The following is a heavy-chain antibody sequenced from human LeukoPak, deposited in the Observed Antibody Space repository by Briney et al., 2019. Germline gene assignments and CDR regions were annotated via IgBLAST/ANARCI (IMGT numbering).Heavy chain of an antibody. CDR2: IRYDGSNK. CDR3: AKGLSGYYDSSGYYWVDY. J-gene: IGHJ4*02. CDR1: GFTFGGYG. V-gene: IGHV3-30*02. D-gene: IGHD3-22*01. Sequence: PGGSLRLSCAASGFTFGGYGMHWVRQAPGKGLEWVAFIRYDGSNKYYADSVKGRFTISRDNSKNTLYLQMNSLRAEDTAVYYCAKGLSGYYDSSGYYWVDYWGQGTLVTVSS.